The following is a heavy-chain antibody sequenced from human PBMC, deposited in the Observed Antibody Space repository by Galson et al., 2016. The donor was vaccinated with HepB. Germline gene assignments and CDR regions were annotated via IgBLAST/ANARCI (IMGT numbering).Heavy chain of an antibody. J-gene: IGHJ4*02. CDR1: DYSINSNNW. V-gene: IGHV4-4*02. CDR2: IYHTGHT. CDR3: ARRLVTMIRGAPNY. Sequence: SETLSLTCTVSDYSINSNNWWNWVRQAPGKGLEWIGEIYHTGHTNYNPSLKSRVVMSVHKSKNQFSLSLNPVTAADTAIYYCARRLVTMIRGAPNYWGQGALVIVSS. D-gene: IGHD3-10*01.